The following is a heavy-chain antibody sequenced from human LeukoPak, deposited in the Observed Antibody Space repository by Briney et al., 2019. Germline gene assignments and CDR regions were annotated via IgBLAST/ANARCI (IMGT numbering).Heavy chain of an antibody. CDR1: ESSFATYW. CDR3: ASEYCSGGNCYFDY. CDR2: IFPGDSDT. D-gene: IGHD2-15*01. Sequence: GESLKISCKGSESSFATYWIGWVRQMPGQGLEWMGIIFPGDSDTRYSPSFQGQVTISADKSIITAYLQWSSLKASDTAIYYCASEYCSGGNCYFDYWGQGTLVTVSS. V-gene: IGHV5-51*01. J-gene: IGHJ4*02.